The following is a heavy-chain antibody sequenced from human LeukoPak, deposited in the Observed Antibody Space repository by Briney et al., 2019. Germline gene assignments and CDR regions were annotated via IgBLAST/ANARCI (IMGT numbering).Heavy chain of an antibody. CDR3: ARAFRYPTDYFDY. D-gene: IGHD4-17*01. CDR1: GFTFSDYW. J-gene: IGHJ4*02. CDR2: IKQDGSET. V-gene: IGHV3-7*03. Sequence: QPGGSLRLSCAASGFTFSDYWMSWVRQDPGKGLEWLAIIKQDGSETYYLDSVKGRVTIPRDNAKHSLSLQMNSLTADDTAVYYCARAFRYPTDYFDYWGQGTLVTVSS.